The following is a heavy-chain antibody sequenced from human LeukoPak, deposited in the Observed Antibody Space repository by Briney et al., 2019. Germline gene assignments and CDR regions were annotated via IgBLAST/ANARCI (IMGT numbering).Heavy chain of an antibody. CDR1: GFTFSSYA. D-gene: IGHD6-19*01. CDR3: TTSAMAGNY. CDR2: IKSKTDGGTT. J-gene: IGHJ4*02. V-gene: IGHV3-15*01. Sequence: GGSLRLSCAASGFTFSSYAMSWVRQAPGKGLEWVGRIKSKTDGGTTDYAASVKGRFTISRDDSKNTQYLQMNSLKTEDTAVYYCTTSAMAGNYWGQGSLVTVSS.